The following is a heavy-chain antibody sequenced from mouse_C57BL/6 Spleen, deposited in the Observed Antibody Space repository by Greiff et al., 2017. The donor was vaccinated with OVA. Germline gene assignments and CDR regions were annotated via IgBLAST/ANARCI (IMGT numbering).Heavy chain of an antibody. V-gene: IGHV1-61*01. CDR1: GYTFTSYW. CDR2: IYPSDSET. D-gene: IGHD1-1*01. J-gene: IGHJ4*01. Sequence: VQLQQSGAELVRPGSSMKLSCKASGYTFTSYWMDWVKQRPGQGLEWIGNIYPSDSETHYNQKFKDKATVTVDKSSSTAYMQLSSLTSEDSAVYYSARSQVSTTVASYAMDDWGQGTAVTVSS. CDR3: ARSQVSTTVASYAMDD.